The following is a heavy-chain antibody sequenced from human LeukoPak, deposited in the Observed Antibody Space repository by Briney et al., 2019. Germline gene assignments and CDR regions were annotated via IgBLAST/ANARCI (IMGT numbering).Heavy chain of an antibody. CDR1: GGSFSGYY. J-gene: IGHJ3*02. D-gene: IGHD1-26*01. Sequence: PSETLSLTCAVYGGSFSGYYWSWIRQPPGKGLEWIGEINHSGSTNYNPSLKSRVTISVDTSKNQFSLKLSSVTAADTAVYYCARYSGSPGAFDIWGQGTMVTVSS. CDR3: ARYSGSPGAFDI. V-gene: IGHV4-34*01. CDR2: INHSGST.